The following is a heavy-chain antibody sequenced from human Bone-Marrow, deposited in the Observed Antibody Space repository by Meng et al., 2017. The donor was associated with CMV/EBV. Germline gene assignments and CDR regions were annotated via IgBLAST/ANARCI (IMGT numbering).Heavy chain of an antibody. CDR3: ARDRSWFGEGGMDV. Sequence: GGSLRLSCKASGYTFTSYYMHWVRQAPGQGLEWMGIINPSGGSTSYAQKFQGRVTMTRDTSTSTVYMELSSLRSEDTAVYYCARDRSWFGEGGMDVWGQGTTVTVSS. CDR2: INPSGGST. D-gene: IGHD3-10*01. J-gene: IGHJ6*02. V-gene: IGHV1-46*01. CDR1: GYTFTSYY.